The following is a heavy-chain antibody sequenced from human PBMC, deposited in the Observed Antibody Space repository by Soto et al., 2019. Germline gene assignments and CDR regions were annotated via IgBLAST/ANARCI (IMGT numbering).Heavy chain of an antibody. Sequence: PSETLSLTCAVYGGSFSGYYWSWIRQPPGKGLEWIGEINHSGSTNYNPSLKSRVTISMDKSKNQFSLKLNSVTAADTAVYYCASNQDFYDSSGYYYWGQGTLLTVSS. CDR1: GGSFSGYY. CDR3: ASNQDFYDSSGYYY. J-gene: IGHJ4*02. D-gene: IGHD3-22*01. CDR2: INHSGST. V-gene: IGHV4-34*01.